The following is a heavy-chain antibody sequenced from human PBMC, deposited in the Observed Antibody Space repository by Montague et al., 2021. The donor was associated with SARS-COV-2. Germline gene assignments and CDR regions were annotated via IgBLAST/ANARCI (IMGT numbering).Heavy chain of an antibody. CDR3: ARAGITIFEVVTHYDY. V-gene: IGHV4-31*03. D-gene: IGHD3-3*01. CDR1: GGSISSGGYY. CDR2: IYYSGST. Sequence: TLSLTCTVYGGSISSGGYYWSWIRPHPGKGLVWKGNIYYSGSTYYNPSLKSRVTISVDTSKNQFSLKLSSVTAADTAVYYCARAGITIFEVVTHYDYWGQGTLVTVSS. J-gene: IGHJ4*02.